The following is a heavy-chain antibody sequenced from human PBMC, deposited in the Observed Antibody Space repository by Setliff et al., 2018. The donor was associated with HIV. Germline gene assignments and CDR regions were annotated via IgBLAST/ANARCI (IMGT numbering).Heavy chain of an antibody. CDR1: GGSMRSNIYY. V-gene: IGHV4-39*07. Sequence: ASETLSLTCSVSGGSMRSNIYYWGWIRLSPTKGLEWIGSIHLSDTYYNPSLKSRVTISVDTSKDQFSLKLTSLTAADTAVYYCARSSMAGFDYWGQGKLVTVSS. D-gene: IGHD6-19*01. CDR3: ARSSMAGFDY. CDR2: IHLSDT. J-gene: IGHJ4*02.